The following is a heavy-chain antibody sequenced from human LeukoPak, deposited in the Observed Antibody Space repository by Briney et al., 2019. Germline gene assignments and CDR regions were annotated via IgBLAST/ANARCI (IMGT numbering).Heavy chain of an antibody. V-gene: IGHV3-23*01. CDR1: GFAFSNYA. CDR3: ARVPNLIAIDS. CDR2: ISGTGGNT. Sequence: PGGSLRLSCAASGFAFSNYAMSWVRQAPGKGLEWVSAISGTGGNTYYADSVKGRFTISRDNSKNTLHLQMNSLRAEDSALYFCARVPNLIAIDSWGQGTLVTVSS. D-gene: IGHD6-13*01. J-gene: IGHJ4*02.